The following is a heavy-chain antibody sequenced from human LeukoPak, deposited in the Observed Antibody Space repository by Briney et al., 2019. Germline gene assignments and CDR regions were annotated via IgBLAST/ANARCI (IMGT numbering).Heavy chain of an antibody. V-gene: IGHV4-31*11. Sequence: SETLSLTCAVYGGSFSGYYWSWIRQHPGKGLEWIGYIYYSGSTYYNPSLKSRVTISVDTSKNQFSLKLSSVTAADTAVYYCARGVADEVGATWSRGKLYGMDVWGQGTTVTVSS. CDR3: ARGVADEVGATWSRGKLYGMDV. CDR2: IYYSGST. D-gene: IGHD1-26*01. CDR1: GGSFSGYY. J-gene: IGHJ6*02.